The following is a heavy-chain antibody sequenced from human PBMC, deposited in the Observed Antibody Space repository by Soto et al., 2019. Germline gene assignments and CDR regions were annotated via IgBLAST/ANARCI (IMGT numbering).Heavy chain of an antibody. CDR3: AREVRSSYCSGGSCYSRWFDP. D-gene: IGHD2-15*01. CDR2: ISSSSSYI. Sequence: KSGGSLRLSCAASGFTFSSYSMNWVRQAPGKGLEWVSSISSSSSYIYYADSVKGRFTISRDNAKNSLYLQMNSLRAEDTAVYYCAREVRSSYCSGGSCYSRWFDPWGQGTLVTAPQ. CDR1: GFTFSSYS. J-gene: IGHJ5*02. V-gene: IGHV3-21*01.